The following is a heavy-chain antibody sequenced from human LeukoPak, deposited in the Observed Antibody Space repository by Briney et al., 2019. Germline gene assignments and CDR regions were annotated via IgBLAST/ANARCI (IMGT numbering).Heavy chain of an antibody. D-gene: IGHD6-19*01. Sequence: GGSLRLSCAASGFTFSDYSMAWVRQAPGKGLEWVSVISGWSGAIFYADSVKGRFTISRDNSKDTVYLQINGLRVEDTAVYYCAREQSGTRGWYTVDYWGQGTLVTVSS. J-gene: IGHJ4*02. CDR1: GFTFSDYS. CDR3: AREQSGTRGWYTVDY. V-gene: IGHV3-23*01. CDR2: ISGWSGAI.